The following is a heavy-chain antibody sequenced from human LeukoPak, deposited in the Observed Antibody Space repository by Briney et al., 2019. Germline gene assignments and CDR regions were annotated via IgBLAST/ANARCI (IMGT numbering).Heavy chain of an antibody. Sequence: PGGSLRLSCAASGFTFSSYSMNWVRQAPGKGLEWVSYISSSSSTIYYADSVKGRFTISRDNAKNSLYLQMNSLRAEDTAVYYCARDRFYDRGWFDPWGQGTLVTVSS. CDR2: ISSSSSTI. J-gene: IGHJ5*02. V-gene: IGHV3-48*01. D-gene: IGHD5/OR15-5a*01. CDR1: GFTFSSYS. CDR3: ARDRFYDRGWFDP.